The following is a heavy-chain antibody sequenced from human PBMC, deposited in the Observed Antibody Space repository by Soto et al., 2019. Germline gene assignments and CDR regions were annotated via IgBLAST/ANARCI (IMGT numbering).Heavy chain of an antibody. J-gene: IGHJ5*02. Sequence: SETLSLTCTVSGGSISSGGYYWSWIRQHPGKGLEWIGYIYYSGSTYYNPSLKSRVTISVDTSKNQFSLKLSSVTAADTAVYYCARDVTDDILTGYYSWFDPWGQGTLVTVSS. CDR3: ARDVTDDILTGYYSWFDP. D-gene: IGHD3-9*01. V-gene: IGHV4-31*03. CDR2: IYYSGST. CDR1: GGSISSGGYY.